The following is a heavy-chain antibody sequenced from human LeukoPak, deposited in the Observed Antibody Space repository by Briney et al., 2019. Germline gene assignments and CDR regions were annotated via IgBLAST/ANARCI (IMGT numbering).Heavy chain of an antibody. J-gene: IGHJ4*02. CDR2: INHSGST. D-gene: IGHD6-19*01. CDR1: GGSFSGYY. CDR3: ARRGRRVAGYYFDY. Sequence: SETLSLTCAVYGGSFSGYYWSWLRQPPGKGLEWIGEINHSGSTNYNPSLKSRVTISVDTSKNQFSLKLSSVTAADTAVYYCARRGRRVAGYYFDYWGQGTLVTVSS. V-gene: IGHV4-34*01.